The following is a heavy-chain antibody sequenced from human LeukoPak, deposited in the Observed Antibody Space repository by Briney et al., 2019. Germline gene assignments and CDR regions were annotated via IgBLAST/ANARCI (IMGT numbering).Heavy chain of an antibody. J-gene: IGHJ3*02. V-gene: IGHV1-46*01. Sequence: ASVKVSCKASAYSFSTYDINWVRQAPGQGLEWMGLINPSGGNTNYAQNFQGRVTMTRDTSTSTVYMGLSSLRSEDTAVYYCARVRDGYNDAYDIWGQGTMVTVPS. CDR2: INPSGGNT. CDR3: ARVRDGYNDAYDI. CDR1: AYSFSTYD. D-gene: IGHD5-24*01.